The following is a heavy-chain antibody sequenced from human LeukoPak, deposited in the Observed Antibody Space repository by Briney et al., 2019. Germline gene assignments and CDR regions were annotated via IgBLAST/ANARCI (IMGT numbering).Heavy chain of an antibody. Sequence: PGGSLRLSCAASGLTFSNYWMHWVRQVPGKGLEWVSSISSGSGYIYYADSVKGRFTISRDNAKTSLYLQMNSLRAEDTAVYYCARDGEGTSLSFFDYWGLGTLVTVSA. CDR1: GLTFSNYW. CDR2: ISSGSGYI. J-gene: IGHJ4*02. V-gene: IGHV3-21*01. CDR3: ARDGEGTSLSFFDY. D-gene: IGHD3-10*01.